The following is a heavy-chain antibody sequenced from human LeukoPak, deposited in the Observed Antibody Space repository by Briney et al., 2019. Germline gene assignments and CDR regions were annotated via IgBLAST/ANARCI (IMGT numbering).Heavy chain of an antibody. Sequence: SVKVSCKASGGTFSSYAISWVRQAPGQGLEWMGGIIPIFGTANYAQKFQGRVTITADESTSTAYMELSSLRSEDTAVYYCARGPARGERAVAGKSNWFDPWGQGTLVTVSS. V-gene: IGHV1-69*13. CDR3: ARGPARGERAVAGKSNWFDP. CDR1: GGTFSSYA. D-gene: IGHD6-19*01. J-gene: IGHJ5*02. CDR2: IIPIFGTA.